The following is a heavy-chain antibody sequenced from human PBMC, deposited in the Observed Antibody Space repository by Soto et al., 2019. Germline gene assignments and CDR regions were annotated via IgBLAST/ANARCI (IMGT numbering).Heavy chain of an antibody. Sequence: PGGSLSLSCAASGFTFSSYWMHWVRQAPGKGLVWVSRINSDGSSTSYADSVKGRFTISRDNAKNTLYLQMNSLRAEDTAVYYCARVVSSGWTRNAFDIWGQGTMVTVSS. V-gene: IGHV3-74*01. CDR1: GFTFSSYW. J-gene: IGHJ3*02. D-gene: IGHD6-19*01. CDR3: ARVVSSGWTRNAFDI. CDR2: INSDGSST.